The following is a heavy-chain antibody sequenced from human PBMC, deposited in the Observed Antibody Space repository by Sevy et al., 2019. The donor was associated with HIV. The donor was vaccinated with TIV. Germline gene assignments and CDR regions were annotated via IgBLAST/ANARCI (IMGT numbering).Heavy chain of an antibody. CDR2: ISGSGGST. V-gene: IGHV3-23*01. Sequence: GGSLRLSCAASGFTFSSYAMSWVRQAPGKGLEWVSAISGSGGSTYYADSVKGRFTISRDNSKNTLYLQINSLRAEDTAVYYCAKAPLYSSSSIRDYYYGMDVWGQGTTVTVSS. CDR3: AKAPLYSSSSIRDYYYGMDV. J-gene: IGHJ6*02. CDR1: GFTFSSYA. D-gene: IGHD6-6*01.